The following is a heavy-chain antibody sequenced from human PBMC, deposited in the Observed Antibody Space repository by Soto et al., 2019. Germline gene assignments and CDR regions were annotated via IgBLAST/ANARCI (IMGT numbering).Heavy chain of an antibody. Sequence: GGYLRLSCAASGFTFSSYWMSWVRQAPGKGLEWVANIKQDGSEKYYVDSVKGRFTISRDNVKNSLYLQMNSLRAEDTAVYYCARGTIAVAGTASDYWGQGTLVTVSS. CDR3: ARGTIAVAGTASDY. J-gene: IGHJ4*02. D-gene: IGHD6-19*01. V-gene: IGHV3-7*01. CDR2: IKQDGSEK. CDR1: GFTFSSYW.